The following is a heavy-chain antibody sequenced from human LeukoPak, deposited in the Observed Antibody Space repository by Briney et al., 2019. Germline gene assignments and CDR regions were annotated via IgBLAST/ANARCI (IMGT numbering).Heavy chain of an antibody. V-gene: IGHV4-30-4*01. J-gene: IGHJ4*02. Sequence: PSQTLSLTCTVSGGSISSGDYYWSWIRQPPGKGLEWIGYIYYSGTTYYNPSLESRVTISVDTSKNQFSLKLSSVTAADTAVYYCARVSATYYRSYYFDYWGQGTLVTVSS. D-gene: IGHD1-26*01. CDR1: GGSISSGDYY. CDR2: IYYSGTT. CDR3: ARVSATYYRSYYFDY.